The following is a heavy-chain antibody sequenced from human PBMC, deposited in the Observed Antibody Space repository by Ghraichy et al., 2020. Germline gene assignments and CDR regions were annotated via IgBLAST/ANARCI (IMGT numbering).Heavy chain of an antibody. CDR1: GGSISSYY. V-gene: IGHV4-4*07. J-gene: IGHJ5*02. CDR2: IYTSGST. Sequence: SETLSLTCTVSGGSISSYYWSWIRQPAGKGLEWIGRIYTSGSTNYNPSLKSRVTMSVDTSKNQFSLKLSSVTAADTAVYYCARDTMIVVVPAAISWFDPWGQGTLVTVSS. D-gene: IGHD2-2*01. CDR3: ARDTMIVVVPAAISWFDP.